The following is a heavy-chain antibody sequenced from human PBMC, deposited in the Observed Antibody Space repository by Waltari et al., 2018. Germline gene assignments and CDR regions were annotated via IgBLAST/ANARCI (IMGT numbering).Heavy chain of an antibody. CDR2: INHSGST. CDR1: GGSFSGYY. CDR3: ARAWGLVGATSRYFDY. J-gene: IGHJ4*02. Sequence: QVQLQQWGAGLLKPSETLSLTCAVYGGSFSGYYWSWIRQPPGKGLEWIGAINHSGSTNYNPSLKSRVTISVDTSKNQFSLKLSSVTAADTAVYYCARAWGLVGATSRYFDYWGQGTLVTVSS. V-gene: IGHV4-34*01. D-gene: IGHD1-26*01.